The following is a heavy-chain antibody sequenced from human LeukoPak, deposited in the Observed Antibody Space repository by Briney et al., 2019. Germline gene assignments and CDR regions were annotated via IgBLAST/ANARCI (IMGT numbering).Heavy chain of an antibody. D-gene: IGHD3-10*01. J-gene: IGHJ5*01. CDR3: ARIGREPRPNWFDS. Sequence: SETLSLTCTVSGGSISSSSYYWGWFRQPPGKGLEWIGYIYYNGFTRYNPSLKSRVTISGDTSKNQFSLKVSSVTAADTAVYYCARIGREPRPNWFDSWGQGTLVIVSS. CDR2: IYYNGFT. CDR1: GGSISSSSYY. V-gene: IGHV4-39*07.